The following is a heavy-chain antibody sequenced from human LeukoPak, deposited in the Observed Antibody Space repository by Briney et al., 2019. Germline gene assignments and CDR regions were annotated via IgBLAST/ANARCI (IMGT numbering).Heavy chain of an antibody. CDR1: GFTVSSNY. CDR3: ARTVAGSGIDYFDY. CDR2: IYSGGSA. J-gene: IGHJ4*02. D-gene: IGHD6-19*01. Sequence: GGSLRLSCAASGFTVSSNYKSWVRQAPGKGLEWVSVIYSGGSAYYADSVEGRFTISRDNSKNTLYLQMNTLGAEDTAVYYCARTVAGSGIDYFDYWGQGTLVTVSS. V-gene: IGHV3-53*01.